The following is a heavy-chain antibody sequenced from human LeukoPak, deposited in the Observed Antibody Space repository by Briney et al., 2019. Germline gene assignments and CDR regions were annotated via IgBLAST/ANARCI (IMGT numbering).Heavy chain of an antibody. D-gene: IGHD5-12*01. V-gene: IGHV3-30-3*01. CDR2: ISYDGSNK. Sequence: PGGSLRLSCAASGFTFSSYAMHWVRQAPGKGLEWVAVISYDGSNKYYADSVKGRFTISRGNSKNTLYLQMNSLRAEDTAVYYCARGGPRRKWLHKTSYYYYGMDVWGQGTTVTVSS. J-gene: IGHJ6*02. CDR3: ARGGPRRKWLHKTSYYYYGMDV. CDR1: GFTFSSYA.